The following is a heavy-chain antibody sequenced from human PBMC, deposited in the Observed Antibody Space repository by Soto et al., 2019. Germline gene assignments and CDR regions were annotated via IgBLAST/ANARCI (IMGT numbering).Heavy chain of an antibody. CDR3: AIPVPYTAMVISPWFDP. CDR2: IIPIFGTA. J-gene: IGHJ5*02. D-gene: IGHD5-18*01. Sequence: ASVKVSCKASGGTFSSYAISWVRQAPGQGLEWMGGIIPIFGTANYAQKFQGRVTITADESTSTAYMELSSLRSEDTAVYYCAIPVPYTAMVISPWFDPWGQGTLITVSS. V-gene: IGHV1-69*13. CDR1: GGTFSSYA.